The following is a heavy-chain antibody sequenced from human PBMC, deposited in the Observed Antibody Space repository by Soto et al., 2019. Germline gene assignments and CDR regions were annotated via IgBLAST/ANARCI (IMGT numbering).Heavy chain of an antibody. Sequence: QVQLVESGGGVVQPGRSLRLSCAASGFSFSSYGMHWVRQAPGKGLEWVAMISYDGTDEYYADSVKGRFTISRDNSKKAVYLQMNSLRAEDTAVYYFAKQESGWNGHFDFWGQGTLVTVSS. CDR3: AKQESGWNGHFDF. D-gene: IGHD1-1*01. CDR1: GFSFSSYG. CDR2: ISYDGTDE. V-gene: IGHV3-30*18. J-gene: IGHJ4*02.